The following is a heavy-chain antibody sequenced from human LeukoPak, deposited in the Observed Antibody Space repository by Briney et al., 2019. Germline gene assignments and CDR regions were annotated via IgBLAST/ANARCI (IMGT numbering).Heavy chain of an antibody. CDR2: INPSGGGT. Sequence: ASLKVSCKASGYTFTSYYMHWVRQAPGQGLEWMGIINPSGGGTSYAQKFQGRVTMTRDTSTSTVYMELSSLRSEDTAVYYCARAGLLWFGELLWNHDAFDIWGQGTLVTVSS. CDR1: GYTFTSYY. D-gene: IGHD3-10*01. J-gene: IGHJ3*02. CDR3: ARAGLLWFGELLWNHDAFDI. V-gene: IGHV1-46*01.